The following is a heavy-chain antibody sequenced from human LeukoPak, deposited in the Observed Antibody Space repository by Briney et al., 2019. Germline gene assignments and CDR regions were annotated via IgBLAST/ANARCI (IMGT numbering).Heavy chain of an antibody. CDR3: ARDLRLLEWFYYGMDV. CDR1: GYTLTELS. V-gene: IGHV1-24*01. D-gene: IGHD3-3*01. J-gene: IGHJ6*02. CDR2: FDPEDGET. Sequence: GASVKVSCKVSGYTLTELSMHWVRQAPGKGLEWMGGFDPEDGETIYAQKFQGRVTMTEDTSTDTAYMELSSLRSEDTAVYYCARDLRLLEWFYYGMDVWGQGTTVTVSS.